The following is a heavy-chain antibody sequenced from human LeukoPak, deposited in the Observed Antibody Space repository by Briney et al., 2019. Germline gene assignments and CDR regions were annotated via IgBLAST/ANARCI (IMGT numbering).Heavy chain of an antibody. J-gene: IGHJ4*02. CDR1: GGSFSGYY. CDR2: INHSGST. CDR3: ARGGGITMIVVVTAPFDY. D-gene: IGHD3-22*01. Sequence: SETLSLTYAVYGGSFSGYYWSWIRQPPGKGLEWIGEINHSGSTNYNPSLKSRVTISVDTSKNQFSLKLSSVTAADTAVYYCARGGGITMIVVVTAPFDYWGQGTLVTVSS. V-gene: IGHV4-34*01.